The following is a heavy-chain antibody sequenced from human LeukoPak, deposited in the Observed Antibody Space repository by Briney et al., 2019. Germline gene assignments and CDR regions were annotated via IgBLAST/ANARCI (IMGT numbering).Heavy chain of an antibody. CDR1: GGSFSGYY. J-gene: IGHJ3*02. CDR2: IYYSGST. Sequence: SETLSLTCAVYGGSFSGYYWSWIRQPPGKGLEWIGYIYYSGSTNYNPSLKSRVTISVDTSKNQFSLKLSSVTAADTAVYYCARHEGQYYKYDFWSGYQSGNAFDIWGQGTMVTVSS. D-gene: IGHD3-3*01. CDR3: ARHEGQYYKYDFWSGYQSGNAFDI. V-gene: IGHV4-59*08.